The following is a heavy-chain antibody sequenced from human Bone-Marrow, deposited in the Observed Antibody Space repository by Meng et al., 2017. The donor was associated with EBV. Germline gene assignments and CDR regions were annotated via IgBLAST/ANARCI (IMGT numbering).Heavy chain of an antibody. D-gene: IGHD6-19*01. J-gene: IGHJ4*02. CDR2: IKSESGGT. CDR1: GHTFSDYY. V-gene: IGHV1-2*06. CDR3: ARDGDMPVAAD. Sequence: QVQLVPSGAEVKKPGASVKVSCKTSGHTFSDYYIHWVRQAPGQGLEWMGRIKSESGGTHYAQTFQGRITMTRDTSISTAYMELTSLRSDDTAMYYCARDGDMPVAADWGQGTLVTVPS.